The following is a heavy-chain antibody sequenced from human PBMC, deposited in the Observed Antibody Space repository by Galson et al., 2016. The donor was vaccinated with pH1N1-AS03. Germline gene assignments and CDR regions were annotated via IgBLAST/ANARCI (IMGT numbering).Heavy chain of an antibody. D-gene: IGHD6-6*01. V-gene: IGHV4-59*01. CDR2: IYYNGPA. CDR1: SGSISSYS. Sequence: LTCTVSSGSISSYSWNWIRQPPGKGLEWIGYIYYNGPANYNPSLNSRVTIPADTSKKQFFLNLPSVTPADTAVYFCPRGGTYSSSSPAYFGYWGQGTLVTVSS. J-gene: IGHJ4*02. CDR3: PRGGTYSSSSPAYFGY.